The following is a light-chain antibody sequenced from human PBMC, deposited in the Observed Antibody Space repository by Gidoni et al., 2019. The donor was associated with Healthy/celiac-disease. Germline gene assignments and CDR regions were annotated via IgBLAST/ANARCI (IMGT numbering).Light chain of an antibody. Sequence: QSALPQPASVSGSPGQAITLSCAGTSSDVVGYNYVSWYQQHPGKAPKLMIYDVSNRPSGVSNRFSGSKSGNTASLTISGLQAEDEADYYCSSYTSSSTLVFGGGTKLTVL. V-gene: IGLV2-14*01. CDR1: SSDVVGYNY. CDR2: DVS. CDR3: SSYTSSSTLV. J-gene: IGLJ2*01.